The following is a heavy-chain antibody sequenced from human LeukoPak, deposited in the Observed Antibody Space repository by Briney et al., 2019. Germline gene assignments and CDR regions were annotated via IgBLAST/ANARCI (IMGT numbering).Heavy chain of an antibody. Sequence: PSETLSLTCTVSGGSISSSSYYWGWIRQPPGKGLEWIGSIYYSGSTYYNPSLKSRVTISVDTSKNQFSLKLSSVTAADTAVYYCARGLSDYVWGSYPRKGTYYFDYWGQGTLVTVSS. CDR1: GGSISSSSYY. D-gene: IGHD3-16*02. J-gene: IGHJ4*01. CDR3: ARGLSDYVWGSYPRKGTYYFDY. V-gene: IGHV4-39*01. CDR2: IYYSGST.